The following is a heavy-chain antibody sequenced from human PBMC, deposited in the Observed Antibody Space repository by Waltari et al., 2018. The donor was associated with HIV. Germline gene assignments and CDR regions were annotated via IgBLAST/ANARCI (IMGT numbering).Heavy chain of an antibody. D-gene: IGHD1-26*01. CDR2: VSDSGDNA. Sequence: EVQLLESGGGLVQPGGSLRLSCAASGFAFNRYAMGGVRQAPGKGLEWVSSVSDSGDNAYYADSVKVRFTISRDNSKNTLYLQVNSLRAEDTAVYYCSLGKIFDYWGQGTLVTVSS. V-gene: IGHV3-23*01. CDR3: SLGKIFDY. J-gene: IGHJ4*02. CDR1: GFAFNRYA.